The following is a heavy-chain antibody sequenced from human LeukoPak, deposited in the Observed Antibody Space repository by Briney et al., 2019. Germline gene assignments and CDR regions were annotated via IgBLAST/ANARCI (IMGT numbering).Heavy chain of an antibody. CDR2: IYTSGST. Sequence: SETLSLTCTVSGGSISIYYWSWIRQPAGKGLEWIGRIYTSGSTNYNPSLKSRVTMSVDTSKNQFSLKLSSVTAADTAVYYCARDDDYYDSSGYYYSDYWGQGTLVTVSS. CDR3: ARDDDYYDSSGYYYSDY. D-gene: IGHD3-22*01. J-gene: IGHJ4*02. V-gene: IGHV4-4*07. CDR1: GGSISIYY.